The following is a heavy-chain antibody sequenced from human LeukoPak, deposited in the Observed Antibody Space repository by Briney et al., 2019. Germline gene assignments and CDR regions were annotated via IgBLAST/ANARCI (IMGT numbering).Heavy chain of an antibody. CDR2: ISSRGDST. Sequence: GGSLRLSCAASGFTFSYSYMNWIRQAPGNGPECVSSISSRGDSTNYADSVKGRFTISRDNAKNSLYLQMNSLRAEDTAVYYCARESSGTYYLKQWGQGTLVTVYS. CDR3: ARESSGTYYLKQ. J-gene: IGHJ4*02. CDR1: GFTFSYSY. D-gene: IGHD1-26*01. V-gene: IGHV3-11*05.